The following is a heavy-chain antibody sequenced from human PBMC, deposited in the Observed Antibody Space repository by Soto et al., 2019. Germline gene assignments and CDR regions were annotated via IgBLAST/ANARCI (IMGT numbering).Heavy chain of an antibody. D-gene: IGHD6-25*01. J-gene: IGHJ4*02. Sequence: EVQLLESGGGLVQPGRSLRLSCAASGFTFSSYAMSWVRQAPGKGLEWVSAISGSGGTTYYAASVKGRFTISRDNSKNTLFLQTNSLRAEDTAVDYCAKFFVETGGSSGWPWTFHYWGQGTLVTVSS. CDR3: AKFFVETGGSSGWPWTFHY. CDR2: ISGSGGTT. V-gene: IGHV3-23*01. CDR1: GFTFSSYA.